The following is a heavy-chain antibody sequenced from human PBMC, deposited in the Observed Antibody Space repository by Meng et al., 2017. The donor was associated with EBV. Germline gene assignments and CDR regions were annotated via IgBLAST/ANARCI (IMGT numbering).Heavy chain of an antibody. CDR2: ISSSSSYI. CDR1: GFTFSSYS. V-gene: IGHV3-21*01. Sequence: EVQLVESGGGLVKPGGSRRLSCAASGFTFSSYSMTWVRQAPGKGLEWVSSISSSSSYIYYADSVKGRFTISRDNAKNSLYLQMNSLRAEDTAVYYCAREGGYGDYFDYWGQGTLVTVSS. J-gene: IGHJ4*02. CDR3: AREGGYGDYFDY. D-gene: IGHD4-17*01.